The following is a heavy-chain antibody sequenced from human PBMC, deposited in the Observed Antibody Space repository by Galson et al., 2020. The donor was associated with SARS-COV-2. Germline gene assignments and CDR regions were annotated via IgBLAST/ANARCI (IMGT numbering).Heavy chain of an antibody. J-gene: IGHJ2*01. CDR1: GFTFSSYG. CDR3: ASGYCSGGSCGSQDWYFEL. Sequence: GGSLRLSCAASGFTFSSYGMHWVRQAPGKGLEWVAVISYDGSNKYYADSVKGRFTISRDNSKNTLYLQMNSLRAEDTAVYYCASGYCSGGSCGSQDWYFELWGRGTLVTVAA. D-gene: IGHD2-15*01. V-gene: IGHV3-30*03. CDR2: ISYDGSNK.